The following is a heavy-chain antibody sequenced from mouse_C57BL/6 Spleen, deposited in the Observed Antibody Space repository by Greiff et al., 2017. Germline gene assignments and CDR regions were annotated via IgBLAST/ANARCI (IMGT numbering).Heavy chain of an antibody. J-gene: IGHJ2*01. CDR3: ATSTMVTTGGY. CDR1: GYAFSSSW. CDR2: IYPGDGDT. V-gene: IGHV1-82*01. D-gene: IGHD2-2*01. Sequence: VQLQQSGPELVKPGASVKISCKASGYAFSSSWMNWVKQRPGQGLEWIGRIYPGDGDTNYNGKFKGKATLTADKSSSTAYMQLSSLTSEDSAVYFCATSTMVTTGGYWGQGTTLTVSS.